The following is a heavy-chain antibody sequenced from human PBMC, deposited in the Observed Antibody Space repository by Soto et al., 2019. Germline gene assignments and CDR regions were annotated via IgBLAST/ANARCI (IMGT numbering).Heavy chain of an antibody. CDR2: IKRDGSEK. V-gene: IGHV3-7*01. D-gene: IGHD2-2*01. Sequence: GGSLRLSCAASGFRISDYWMSWVRQAPGKGLEWVANIKRDGSEKYYVDSVKGRFTISRDNAKNSLYLQMNSLRADDTAVYYCARDRDLAVPAAVIYFDSWGQGTLVTVSS. J-gene: IGHJ4*02. CDR1: GFRISDYW. CDR3: ARDRDLAVPAAVIYFDS.